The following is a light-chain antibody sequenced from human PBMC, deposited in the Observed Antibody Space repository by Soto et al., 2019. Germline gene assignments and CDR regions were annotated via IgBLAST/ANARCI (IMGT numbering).Light chain of an antibody. CDR1: QDIRNT. CDR3: QHYNSYSEA. V-gene: IGKV1-13*02. J-gene: IGKJ1*01. Sequence: AIQMTQSPSSLSASVGDRVAISCRASQDIRNTLAWYQQKPGKAPKLLIYAASTLRSGVPSRFSGSGSGTEFTLTISSLQPDDFATYYCQHYNSYSEAFGQGTKVDIK. CDR2: AAS.